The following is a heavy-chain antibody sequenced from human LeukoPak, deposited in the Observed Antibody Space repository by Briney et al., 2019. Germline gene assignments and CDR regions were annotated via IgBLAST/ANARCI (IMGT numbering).Heavy chain of an antibody. D-gene: IGHD6-13*01. Sequence: GGSLRLSCAASGFTFSDYYMSWIRQAPGKGLEWVSKISSSGSTIYYADSVKGRFTISRDNAKNSLYPQMNSLRAEDTAVYYCARDARYSSSWYVDYWGQGTLVTVSS. J-gene: IGHJ4*02. CDR2: ISSSGSTI. CDR1: GFTFSDYY. V-gene: IGHV3-11*01. CDR3: ARDARYSSSWYVDY.